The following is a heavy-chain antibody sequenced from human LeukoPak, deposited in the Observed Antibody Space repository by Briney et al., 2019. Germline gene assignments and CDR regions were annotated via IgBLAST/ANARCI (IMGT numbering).Heavy chain of an antibody. Sequence: RGSLRLSCAASGVTFSAYLVHWGPEGPGEGGGWGSRINTDETRTAYADPVKGRSTINRDNPTNTVYLQMHSLRAEDTAVYYCGGGGDDYTNFGGVDYWGQGTLVTVSS. CDR1: GVTFSAYL. CDR2: INTDETRT. CDR3: GGGGDDYTNFGGVDY. J-gene: IGHJ4*02. V-gene: IGHV3-74*03. D-gene: IGHD4-11*01.